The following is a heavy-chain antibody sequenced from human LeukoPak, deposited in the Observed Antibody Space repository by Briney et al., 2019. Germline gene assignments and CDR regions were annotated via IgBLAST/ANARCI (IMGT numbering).Heavy chain of an antibody. CDR1: GYTXXXYD. D-gene: IGHD1-26*01. Sequence: XVSCXXXGYTXXXYDINXVRQATGQGLEWMGWMNPNSGNTGYAQKFQGRVTMTRNTSISTAYMELSSLRSEDTAVYYCARRIVGATSSAFDIWGQGTMVTVSS. CDR2: MNPNSGNT. CDR3: ARRIVGATSSAFDI. J-gene: IGHJ3*02. V-gene: IGHV1-8*01.